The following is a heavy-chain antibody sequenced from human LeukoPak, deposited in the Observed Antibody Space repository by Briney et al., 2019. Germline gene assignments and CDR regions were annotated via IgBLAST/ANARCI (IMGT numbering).Heavy chain of an antibody. CDR2: IIPILGIA. J-gene: IGHJ4*02. Sequence: SVKVSCKASGGTFSSYAISWVRQAPGQGLEWMGGIIPILGIANYAQKFQGRVTITADKSTSTAHMELSSLRSEDTAVYYCARVVPAAMGYFDYWGQGTLVTVSS. CDR1: GGTFSSYA. CDR3: ARVVPAAMGYFDY. D-gene: IGHD2-2*01. V-gene: IGHV1-69*10.